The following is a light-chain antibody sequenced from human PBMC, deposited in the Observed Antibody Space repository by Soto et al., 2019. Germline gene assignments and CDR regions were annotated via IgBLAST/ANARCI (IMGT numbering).Light chain of an antibody. CDR3: QQLRMYPST. Sequence: IQLTQSPSSLSASVGDRVTITCRASQDIAIYLAWYQQKPGEAPKLLIYAASTLYGGVPSRFSGSGSGKDFALTFTSLQAEDFATYYCQQLRMYPSTFGGGTKVEIK. V-gene: IGKV1-9*01. CDR1: QDIAIY. CDR2: AAS. J-gene: IGKJ4*01.